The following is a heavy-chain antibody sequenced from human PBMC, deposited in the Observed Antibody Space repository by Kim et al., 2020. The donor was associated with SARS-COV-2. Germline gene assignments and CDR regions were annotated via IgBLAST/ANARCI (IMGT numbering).Heavy chain of an antibody. J-gene: IGHJ4*02. D-gene: IGHD1-26*01. CDR2: ISYDGSNK. V-gene: IGHV3-30-3*01. CDR3: ARAYSGSYYSYFDY. Sequence: GGSLRLSCAASGFTFSSYAMHWVRQAPGKGLEWVAVISYDGSNKYYADSVKGPFTISRDNSKNTLYLQMNSLRAEDTAVYYCARAYSGSYYSYFDYWGQG. CDR1: GFTFSSYA.